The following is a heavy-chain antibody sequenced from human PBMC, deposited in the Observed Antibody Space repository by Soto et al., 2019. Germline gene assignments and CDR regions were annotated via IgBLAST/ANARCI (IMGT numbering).Heavy chain of an antibody. CDR2: ISSSSSHT. J-gene: IGHJ4*02. D-gene: IGHD6-13*01. Sequence: GGSLRLSCVASGFTFSDYYMSWMRQAPGKGLEWVSYISSSSSHTNYADSVKGRFTISRDNAKNSLSLQMNSLRAEDTAVYFCARSPYSSSWYYFDYWGQGALVTVSS. V-gene: IGHV3-11*03. CDR3: ARSPYSSSWYYFDY. CDR1: GFTFSDYY.